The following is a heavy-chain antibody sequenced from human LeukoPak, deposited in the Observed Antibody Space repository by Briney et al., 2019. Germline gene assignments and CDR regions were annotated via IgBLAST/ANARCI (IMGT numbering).Heavy chain of an antibody. V-gene: IGHV1-2*02. D-gene: IGHD3-10*01. CDR2: INPNSGGT. Sequence: ASMKVSCKASGYTFTGYYIHWLRQAPGQGLEWMGFINPNSGGTNYAQKFQGRVTMTRDTSISTAYMELSSLTSDDTAVYYCARDLEGYHYGSGNYPQWGQGALITVSS. CDR1: GYTFTGYY. CDR3: ARDLEGYHYGSGNYPQ. J-gene: IGHJ4*02.